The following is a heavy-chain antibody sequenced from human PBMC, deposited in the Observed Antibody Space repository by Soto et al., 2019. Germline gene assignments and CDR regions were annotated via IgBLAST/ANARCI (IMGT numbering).Heavy chain of an antibody. CDR3: GSFGSYYDFWSGYYKDYYYMDV. V-gene: IGHV4-59*01. J-gene: IGHJ6*03. CDR2: IYYSGST. D-gene: IGHD3-3*01. Sequence: TSETLSLTCTVSGGSISSYYWSWIRQPPGKGLEWIGYIYYSGSTNYNPSLKSRVTISVDTSKNQFSLKLSSVTAADTAVYYCGSFGSYYDFWSGYYKDYYYMDVWGKGTTVTVSS. CDR1: GGSISSYY.